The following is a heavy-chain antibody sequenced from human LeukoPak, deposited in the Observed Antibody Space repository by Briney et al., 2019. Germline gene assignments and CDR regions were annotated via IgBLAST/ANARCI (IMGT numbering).Heavy chain of an antibody. CDR1: GFIFSTYA. CDR2: ISDGGDST. V-gene: IGHV3-23*01. D-gene: IGHD3-10*01. J-gene: IGHJ4*02. Sequence: GGSLRLSCAASGFIFSTYAMRWVREARGRGLEGGSSISDGGDSTHYADCVEGRFTISRDNSKNTLYLQMHSLRAEDTALYYCVKFFLPYLPGGTGSRWGQGTLVTVSS. CDR3: VKFFLPYLPGGTGSR.